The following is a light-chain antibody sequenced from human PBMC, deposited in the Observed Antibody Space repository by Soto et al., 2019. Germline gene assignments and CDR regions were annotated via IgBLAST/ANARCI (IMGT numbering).Light chain of an antibody. CDR3: QQYTNGPPWT. Sequence: EIVMTQSPATLSVSPGEGATLSCRASQSVGIDLAWYQQKPGQPPRLLIYATSTRATGIPARFSGSGSGTEFSLTISSLQSEDFAVYHCQQYTNGPPWTFGQGTKVEIK. CDR2: ATS. CDR1: QSVGID. V-gene: IGKV3-15*01. J-gene: IGKJ1*01.